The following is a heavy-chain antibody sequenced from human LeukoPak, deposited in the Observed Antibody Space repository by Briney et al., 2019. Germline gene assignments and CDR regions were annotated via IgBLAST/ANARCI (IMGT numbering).Heavy chain of an antibody. J-gene: IGHJ4*02. V-gene: IGHV1-18*01. Sequence: ASVKVSCKASGYTFTSYGIIWVRQAPGQGLEWMGWISAYNGNTNNALKVQGRVTMTKDTSTSTAYMELRSLRSDDTAVYYCARGGYNSNDGQFDYWGQGTLVTVSS. CDR3: ARGGYNSNDGQFDY. D-gene: IGHD1-1*01. CDR1: GYTFTSYG. CDR2: ISAYNGNT.